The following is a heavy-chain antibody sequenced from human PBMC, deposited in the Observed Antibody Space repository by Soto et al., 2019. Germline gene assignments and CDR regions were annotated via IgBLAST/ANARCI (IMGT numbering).Heavy chain of an antibody. V-gene: IGHV4-34*01. D-gene: IGHD5-12*01. J-gene: IGHJ4*02. CDR3: ARGAGLRDY. CDR2: INHSGST. CDR1: GGSFSGYY. Sequence: SETLSLTCAVYGGSFSGYYWSWIRQPPGKGLDWIGEINHSGSTNYNPSLKSRVTISVDTSKNQFSLKLSSVTAADTAVYYCARGAGLRDYWGQGTLVTVS.